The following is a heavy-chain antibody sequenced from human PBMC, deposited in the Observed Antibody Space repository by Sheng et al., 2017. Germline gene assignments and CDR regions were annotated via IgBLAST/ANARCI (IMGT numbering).Heavy chain of an antibody. V-gene: IGHV4-34*01. J-gene: IGHJ4*02. CDR1: GGSFSGYY. CDR3: ARGQGSGWYRNDY. D-gene: IGHD6-19*01. CDR2: VNHSGST. Sequence: QVQLQQWGAGLLKPSETLSLTCAVYGGSFSGYYWSWIRQPPREGAWSGLGKVNHSGSTNYNPSLKSRVTISVDTSKNQFSLKLSSVTAADTAVYYCARGQGSGWYRNDYWGQGTLVTVSS.